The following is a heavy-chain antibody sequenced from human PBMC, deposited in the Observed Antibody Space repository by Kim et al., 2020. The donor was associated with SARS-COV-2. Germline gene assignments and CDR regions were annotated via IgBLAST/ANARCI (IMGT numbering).Heavy chain of an antibody. CDR3: ARDTTYYYGSGIGGLDY. D-gene: IGHD3-10*01. Sequence: GGSLRLSCAASGFTFSSYGMHWVRQAPGKGLEWVAVIWYDGSNKYYADSVKGRFTISRDNSKNTLYLQMNSLRAEDTAVYYCARDTTYYYGSGIGGLDYWGQGTLVTVSS. CDR2: IWYDGSNK. J-gene: IGHJ4*02. V-gene: IGHV3-33*01. CDR1: GFTFSSYG.